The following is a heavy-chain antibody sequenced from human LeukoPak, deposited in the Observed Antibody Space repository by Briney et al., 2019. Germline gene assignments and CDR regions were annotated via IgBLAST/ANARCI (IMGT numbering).Heavy chain of an antibody. V-gene: IGHV3-11*01. CDR2: ISSSGSTI. CDR1: GFIVSSNS. Sequence: GGSLRLSCAASGFIVSSNSMSWIRQAPGKGLEWVSYISSSGSTIYYADSVKGRFTISRDNAKNSLYLQMNSLRAEDTAVYYCATQVGATPYWGQGTLVTVSS. CDR3: ATQVGATPY. D-gene: IGHD1-26*01. J-gene: IGHJ4*02.